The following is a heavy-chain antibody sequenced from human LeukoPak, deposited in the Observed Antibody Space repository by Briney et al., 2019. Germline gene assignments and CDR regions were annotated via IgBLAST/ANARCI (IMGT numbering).Heavy chain of an antibody. CDR2: INPNSGGT. Sequence: ASVKVSCKASGYTFTGYYMHWVRQAPGQGLEWMGWINPNSGGTNYAQKFQGRVTMTRDTSISTAYMELSRLRSDDKAVYYCARDGGDDYVWGSHCYKAQGYWGQGTLVAVSS. V-gene: IGHV1-2*02. CDR1: GYTFTGYY. CDR3: ARDGGDDYVWGSHCYKAQGY. D-gene: IGHD3-16*02. J-gene: IGHJ4*02.